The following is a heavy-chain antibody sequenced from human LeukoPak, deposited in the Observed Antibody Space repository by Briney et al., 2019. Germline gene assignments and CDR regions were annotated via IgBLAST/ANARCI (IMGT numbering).Heavy chain of an antibody. V-gene: IGHV3-21*01. Sequence: GGSLRLSCAASGFTFSTYTMNWVRQAPGKGLEWVSSITSSGNYKYYGDPVKGRFTISRDNAKNSLYLEMNSLRVEDTAVYYCARVDYTEAFETWGQGTVVTVS. CDR1: GFTFSTYT. D-gene: IGHD4-11*01. CDR2: ITSSGNYK. CDR3: ARVDYTEAFET. J-gene: IGHJ3*02.